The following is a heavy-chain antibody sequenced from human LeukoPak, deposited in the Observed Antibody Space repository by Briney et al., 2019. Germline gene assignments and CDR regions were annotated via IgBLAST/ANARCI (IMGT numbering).Heavy chain of an antibody. CDR1: GYTFTSYY. CDR2: INPSGGST. J-gene: IGHJ3*02. V-gene: IGHV1-46*03. Sequence: ASVKVSCKASGYTFTSYYMHWVRQAPGQGLEWMGIINPSGGSTSYAQKFQGRVTMTRDTSTSTVYMELSSLRSEDTAVYYCASSSRVVIWARDFDIWGQGTMVTVSS. D-gene: IGHD3-10*01. CDR3: ASSSRVVIWARDFDI.